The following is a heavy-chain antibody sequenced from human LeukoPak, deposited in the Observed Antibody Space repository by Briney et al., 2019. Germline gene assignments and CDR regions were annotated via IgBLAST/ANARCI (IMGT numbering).Heavy chain of an antibody. V-gene: IGHV3-23*01. D-gene: IGHD5-12*01. CDR3: AKEAGYSGYDYPDY. CDR2: ISGSGYST. J-gene: IGHJ4*02. Sequence: GGSLRLSCAASGFTFSSYAMSWVRQAPGKGLEWVSAISGSGYSTYYADSVKGRFTISRGNSKNTLYLQLNSLRAEDTAVYYCAKEAGYSGYDYPDYWGQGTLVTVSS. CDR1: GFTFSSYA.